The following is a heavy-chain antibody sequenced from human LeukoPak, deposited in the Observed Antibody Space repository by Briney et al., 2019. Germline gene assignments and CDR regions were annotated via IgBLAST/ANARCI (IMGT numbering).Heavy chain of an antibody. CDR2: IYYSGST. J-gene: IGHJ4*02. CDR3: ARVVHSGFYVGSKNIDY. V-gene: IGHV4-59*12. CDR1: GGSISSYY. D-gene: IGHD3-16*01. Sequence: PSETLSLTCTVSGGSISSYYWSWIRQPPGKGLEGMGYIYYSGSTNYKPSLKSRVTMSVDTSKNQFSLKLSSVTAADTALYYCARVVHSGFYVGSKNIDYWGQGTLVTVSS.